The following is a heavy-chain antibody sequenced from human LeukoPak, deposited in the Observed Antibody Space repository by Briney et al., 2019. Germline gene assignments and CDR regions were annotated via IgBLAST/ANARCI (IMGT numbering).Heavy chain of an antibody. CDR1: GVTFSNAW. CDR3: TTDARYCSSSSCYKFDY. J-gene: IGHJ4*02. CDR2: IKSQTDGGTT. D-gene: IGHD2-2*02. V-gene: IGHV3-15*01. Sequence: AGSLRLSCAASGVTFSNAWMSWVRQAPGKGLEWVGRIKSQTDGGTTDYAAPVKGRFTISRDDSKNTLYLQMNSLKTEDTAVYYYTTDARYCSSSSCYKFDYWGQGTLVTVSS.